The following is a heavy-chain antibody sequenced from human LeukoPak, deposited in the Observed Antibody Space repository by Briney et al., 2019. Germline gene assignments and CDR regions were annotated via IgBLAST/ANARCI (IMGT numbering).Heavy chain of an antibody. J-gene: IGHJ3*02. Sequence: GGSLRLSCAASGFTFSSYAMSWVRQAPGKGLEWVSAISGSGGSTYYADSVKGRFTIFRDNSKNTLYLQMNSLRAEDTAVYYCAKDSGSYYQSSVAFDIWGQGTMVTVSS. V-gene: IGHV3-23*01. CDR3: AKDSGSYYQSSVAFDI. CDR2: ISGSGGST. D-gene: IGHD1-26*01. CDR1: GFTFSSYA.